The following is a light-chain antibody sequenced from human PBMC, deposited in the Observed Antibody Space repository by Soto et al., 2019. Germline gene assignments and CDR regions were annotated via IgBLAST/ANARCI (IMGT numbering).Light chain of an antibody. Sequence: EVVMTQSPATLSVSPGERATLSCRASQSVSSNLAWYQQKPGQAPRPLIYGASTRATGIPARFSGSGSGTEITLTISSLQSEDFAVYYCQHYNNWPRTFGQGTKVEIK. J-gene: IGKJ1*01. CDR3: QHYNNWPRT. CDR2: GAS. CDR1: QSVSSN. V-gene: IGKV3-15*01.